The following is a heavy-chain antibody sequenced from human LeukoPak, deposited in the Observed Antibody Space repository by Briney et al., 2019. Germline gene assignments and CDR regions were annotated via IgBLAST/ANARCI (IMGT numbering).Heavy chain of an antibody. J-gene: IGHJ5*02. CDR3: ARDRVYARGWFDP. Sequence: PGGSLRLSCAASGFTFSSYWMSWVRQAPGKGLEWVANIKQDGSEKYYVDSVKGRFTISRDNAKNSLYLQMNSLRAEDTAVYYCARDRVYARGWFDPWGQGTLVTVSS. D-gene: IGHD2-8*01. CDR2: IKQDGSEK. V-gene: IGHV3-7*03. CDR1: GFTFSSYW.